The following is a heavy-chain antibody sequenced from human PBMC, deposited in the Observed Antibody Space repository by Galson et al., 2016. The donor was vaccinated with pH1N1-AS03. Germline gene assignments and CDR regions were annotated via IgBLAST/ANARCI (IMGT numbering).Heavy chain of an antibody. CDR3: ARAGKERHWGSEVNWFDP. D-gene: IGHD7-27*01. Sequence: SETLSLTCDVSGGSVSSNTWWSWVRQPPGKGLEWIGEIHHRGTINYNPSLKRRVIISVDKSKNQFSLNLTSVTAADTAVYYCARAGKERHWGSEVNWFDPWGQGTLVTVSS. CDR2: IHHRGTI. V-gene: IGHV4-4*02. J-gene: IGHJ5*02. CDR1: GGSVSSNTW.